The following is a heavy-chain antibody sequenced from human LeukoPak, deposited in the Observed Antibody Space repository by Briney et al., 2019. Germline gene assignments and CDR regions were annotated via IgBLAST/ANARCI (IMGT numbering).Heavy chain of an antibody. D-gene: IGHD1-1*01. Sequence: PSETLSLTCTVSGGSISSYYWSWIRQPPGKGLEWIGYIYDSGSTNYNPSLKSRVTISVDTSKNQFSLKLSSVTAADTAVYYCARVSWDPNSYYFDYWGQGTLVTVSS. CDR1: GGSISSYY. J-gene: IGHJ4*02. V-gene: IGHV4-59*01. CDR3: ARVSWDPNSYYFDY. CDR2: IYDSGST.